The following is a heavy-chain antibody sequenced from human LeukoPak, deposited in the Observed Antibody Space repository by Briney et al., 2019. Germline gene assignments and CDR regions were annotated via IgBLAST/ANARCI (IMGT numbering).Heavy chain of an antibody. Sequence: GGSLRLSCAASGFTFSSYWMHWVRQAPGKGLMWLSRINSDESSTSYADSVKGRFTISRDDAQNTLYLQMNSLRAEDTAVYYCARALAVAGSVGGLVDWGQGTLVTVSS. CDR2: INSDESST. D-gene: IGHD6-19*01. CDR3: ARALAVAGSVGGLVD. J-gene: IGHJ4*02. CDR1: GFTFSSYW. V-gene: IGHV3-74*01.